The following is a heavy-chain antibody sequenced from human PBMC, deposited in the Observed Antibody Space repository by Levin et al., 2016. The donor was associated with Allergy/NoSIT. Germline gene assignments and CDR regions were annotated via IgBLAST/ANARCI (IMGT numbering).Heavy chain of an antibody. Sequence: GESLKISCEASGFTFSSSWMTWVRQAPGKGLEWVANIKRDGSQENYLDSLRGRFTISRDNARNSLYLQMNSLRVEDTAVYYCARDRSPSSTERGYYDAFDIWGQGTSVSVSS. CDR2: IKRDGSQE. CDR3: ARDRSPSSTERGYYDAFDI. D-gene: IGHD1-26*01. J-gene: IGHJ3*02. V-gene: IGHV3-7*05. CDR1: GFTFSSSW.